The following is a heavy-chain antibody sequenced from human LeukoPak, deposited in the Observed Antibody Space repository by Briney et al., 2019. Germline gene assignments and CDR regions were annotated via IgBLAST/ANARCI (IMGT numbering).Heavy chain of an antibody. V-gene: IGHV3-30*02. CDR2: IRYDGSNK. D-gene: IGHD6-13*01. CDR1: GFTFSSYG. Sequence: PGGSLRLSCAASGFTFSSYGMHWVRQAPGKGLEWVAFIRYDGSNKYYADSVKGRFTISRDNSKNTLYLQMNSLRAEDTAVYYCAKVDSSEYYFDYWGQGTLVTVSS. J-gene: IGHJ4*02. CDR3: AKVDSSEYYFDY.